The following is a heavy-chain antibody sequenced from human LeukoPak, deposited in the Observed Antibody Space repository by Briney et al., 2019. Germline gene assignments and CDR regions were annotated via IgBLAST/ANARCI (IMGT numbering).Heavy chain of an antibody. D-gene: IGHD3-22*01. Sequence: GGSLRLSCAASGFTFSSYAMHWVRQAPGKGLEWVAVISYDGSNKYYADSVKGRFTISRDNSKNTLYLQMNSLRAEDTAVYYCARSYYDGSGYSNWFDPWGQGALVTVSS. CDR2: ISYDGSNK. J-gene: IGHJ5*02. CDR1: GFTFSSYA. CDR3: ARSYYDGSGYSNWFDP. V-gene: IGHV3-30*04.